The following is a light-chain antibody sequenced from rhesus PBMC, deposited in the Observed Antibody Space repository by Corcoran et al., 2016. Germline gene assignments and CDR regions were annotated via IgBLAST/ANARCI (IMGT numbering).Light chain of an antibody. J-gene: IGKJ3*01. Sequence: DIQMTQSPSSLSASVGDRVTITCQASQGISSWLAWYQQKPGKSPKLLIYAASSLQSGVPSRFGGSGPGTDFTLTISSLQPEDIAPYYCQQHNSYPFTFGPGTKLDIK. V-gene: IGKV1-33*02. CDR1: QGISSW. CDR2: AAS. CDR3: QQHNSYPFT.